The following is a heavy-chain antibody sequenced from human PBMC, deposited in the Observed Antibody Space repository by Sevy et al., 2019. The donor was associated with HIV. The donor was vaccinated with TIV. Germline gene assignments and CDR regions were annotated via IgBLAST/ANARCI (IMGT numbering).Heavy chain of an antibody. J-gene: IGHJ4*02. CDR3: ARGPPDGSYDYFDS. CDR2: ISGSSNYI. CDR1: VFTFNNFN. Sequence: GGSLRLSCAASVFTFNNFNMNWVRQAPGKGLQWVSSISGSSNYIYYAESLKGRFIISRDNVKDTVFLQMNSLSADDTAVYYCARGPPDGSYDYFDSWGQGTLVTVSS. V-gene: IGHV3-21*06. D-gene: IGHD1-26*01.